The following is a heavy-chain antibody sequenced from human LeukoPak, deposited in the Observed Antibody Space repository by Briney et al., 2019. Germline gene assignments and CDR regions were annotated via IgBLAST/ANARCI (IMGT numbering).Heavy chain of an antibody. D-gene: IGHD5-24*01. V-gene: IGHV5-51*01. J-gene: IGHJ4*02. CDR2: IYPGDSDT. CDR3: ARVAGEMATPQAQFDY. CDR1: GYSFTSYW. Sequence: GESLKISCKGSGYSFTSYWIGWVRQMSGKGLEWMGIIYPGDSDTRYSPSFQGQVTISADKSISTAYLQWSSLKASDTAMYYCARVAGEMATPQAQFDYWGQGTLVTVSS.